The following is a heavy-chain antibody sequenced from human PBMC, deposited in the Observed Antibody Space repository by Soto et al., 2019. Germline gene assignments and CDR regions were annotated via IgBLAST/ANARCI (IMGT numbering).Heavy chain of an antibody. J-gene: IGHJ6*02. CDR2: ISAYNGNT. CDR3: ARENYFTMVRGVLPYGMDV. D-gene: IGHD3-10*01. CDR1: GFTFTSYG. Sequence: QVQLVQSGAEVKKPGASVKVSCKASGFTFTSYGISWVRQAPGQGLEWMGWISAYNGNTNYAQKLQGRVTMTTDTSTSTAYMELRSLRSDDTAVYYCARENYFTMVRGVLPYGMDVWGQGTTVTVSS. V-gene: IGHV1-18*01.